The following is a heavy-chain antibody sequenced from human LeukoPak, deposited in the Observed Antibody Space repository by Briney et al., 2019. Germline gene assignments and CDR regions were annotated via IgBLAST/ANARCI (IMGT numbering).Heavy chain of an antibody. Sequence: GGSLRLSCVAFGLPIGDFAMHWVRQAPGQGLEWVSLISGDGVSTFFADSVKGRFSISRDNSKNSLFLEMSSLRTEDTAMYYCARESGKFDYWGQGTLVAVSS. V-gene: IGHV3-43*02. J-gene: IGHJ4*02. CDR2: ISGDGVST. CDR3: ARESGKFDY. CDR1: GLPIGDFA.